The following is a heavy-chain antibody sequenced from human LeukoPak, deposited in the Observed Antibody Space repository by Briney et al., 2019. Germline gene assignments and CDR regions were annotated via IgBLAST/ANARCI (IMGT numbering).Heavy chain of an antibody. D-gene: IGHD6-13*01. V-gene: IGHV3-53*01. Sequence: PGRSLRLSCAASGFTVSSSYMSWVRQAPGKGLEWVSLIYSGGSTYYADSVKGRFTISRDNSKNTLYLQMNSLRAEDTAVYYCATDLGSSRPNFWGQGILVTVSS. CDR3: ATDLGSSRPNF. J-gene: IGHJ4*02. CDR2: IYSGGST. CDR1: GFTVSSSY.